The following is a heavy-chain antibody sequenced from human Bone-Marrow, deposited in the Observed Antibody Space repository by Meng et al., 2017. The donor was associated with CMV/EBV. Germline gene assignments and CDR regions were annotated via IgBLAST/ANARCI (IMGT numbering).Heavy chain of an antibody. V-gene: IGHV1-2*02. Sequence: ASVKVSCKASTSGHAFSNYYVHWVRQAPGQGLEWMGWINPNSGGTNYAQKFQGRVTMTRDTSISTAYMELSRLRSADTAVHFCARVPGPSRGDYWGQGTLVTVSS. CDR2: INPNSGGT. CDR1: TSGHAFSNYY. J-gene: IGHJ4*02. CDR3: ARVPGPSRGDY.